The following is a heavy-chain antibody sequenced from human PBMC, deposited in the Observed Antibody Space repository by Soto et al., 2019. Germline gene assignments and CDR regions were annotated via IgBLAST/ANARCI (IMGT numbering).Heavy chain of an antibody. CDR3: ARIWGIAARQGPLTFDF. V-gene: IGHV4-31*03. CDR2: IYYSGST. CDR1: GGSISSGGYY. Sequence: QVRLQESGPGLVKPSQTLSLTCTVSGGSISSGGYYWGWIRQHPVKGLEWIGYIYYSGSTYYNPSLKSRVTISVDTSKNQFSLKLSSVTAADTAVYYCARIWGIAARQGPLTFDFWGQGTLVTVSS. D-gene: IGHD6-6*01. J-gene: IGHJ4*02.